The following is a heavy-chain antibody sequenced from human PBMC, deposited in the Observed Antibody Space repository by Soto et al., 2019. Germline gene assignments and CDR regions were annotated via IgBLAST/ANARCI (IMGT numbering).Heavy chain of an antibody. CDR1: GYTFTSYG. J-gene: IGHJ3*02. CDR3: ARATTVGAFEI. D-gene: IGHD4-17*01. V-gene: IGHV1-18*01. CDR2: ISAYNGNT. Sequence: ASVKVSCKGSGYTFTSYGISWVRQAPRQGIEWMGWISAYNGNTNYAQKLQGRVTMNTDTSTSTAYMELRSLRSDDTAVYYCARATTVGAFEIWGQGTMVTVSS.